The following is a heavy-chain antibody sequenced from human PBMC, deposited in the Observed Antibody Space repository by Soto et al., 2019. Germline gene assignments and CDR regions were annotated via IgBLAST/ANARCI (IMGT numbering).Heavy chain of an antibody. V-gene: IGHV5-51*01. CDR2: IFPADSDT. Sequence: GAALKISCEASGYNFINYWIAWERQMPGEGLESMGVIFPADSDTRYSPSFQGQVTISVDKSINTAYLQWDSLKASDSAMYYCAKAGTVTDYYYMDVWGKGTTVTVSS. J-gene: IGHJ6*03. CDR1: GYNFINYW. D-gene: IGHD4-17*01. CDR3: AKAGTVTDYYYMDV.